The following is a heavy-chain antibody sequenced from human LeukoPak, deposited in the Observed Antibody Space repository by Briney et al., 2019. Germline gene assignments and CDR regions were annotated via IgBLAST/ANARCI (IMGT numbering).Heavy chain of an antibody. J-gene: IGHJ4*02. CDR3: ATDREGDPSCYYLV. Sequence: GGSLGLSCAASGFSFSDYVMTWVRQAPGKGLEWVSSISANGGGTYYADSVKGRFTISRDNSKNTLFLQMNSLRAEDSAVYYCATDREGDPSCYYLVGGQGTLITVSS. D-gene: IGHD3-22*01. CDR2: ISANGGGT. CDR1: GFSFSDYV. V-gene: IGHV3-23*01.